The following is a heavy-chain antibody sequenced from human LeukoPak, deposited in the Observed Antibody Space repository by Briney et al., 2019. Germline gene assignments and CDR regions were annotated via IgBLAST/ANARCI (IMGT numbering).Heavy chain of an antibody. Sequence: PSETLSLTCAVYGGSFSNYYWSWIRQPPGEGLEWIGEIHHSGSTNYNPSLKSRVTISIDTPKNQFSLKLSSVTAADTAVYYCARWIPGYYDSSGFYGMDVWGQGTTVTVSS. J-gene: IGHJ6*02. CDR2: IHHSGST. CDR1: GGSFSNYY. CDR3: ARWIPGYYDSSGFYGMDV. V-gene: IGHV4-34*01. D-gene: IGHD3-22*01.